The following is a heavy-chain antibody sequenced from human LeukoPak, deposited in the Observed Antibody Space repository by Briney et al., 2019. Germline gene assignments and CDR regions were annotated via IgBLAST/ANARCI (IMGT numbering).Heavy chain of an antibody. V-gene: IGHV1-2*02. CDR3: ARGYYDILTGRPKDFDY. CDR2: INPNSGAT. CDR1: GYXLTELS. D-gene: IGHD3-9*01. Sequence: GASVKVSCKVSGYXLTELSIHWVRQAPGQGLEWMGGINPNSGATNYAQKFQGRFTMTSDTSIGTAYMELSRLRIDDTAVYYCARGYYDILTGRPKDFDYWGQGTLVTVSS. J-gene: IGHJ4*02.